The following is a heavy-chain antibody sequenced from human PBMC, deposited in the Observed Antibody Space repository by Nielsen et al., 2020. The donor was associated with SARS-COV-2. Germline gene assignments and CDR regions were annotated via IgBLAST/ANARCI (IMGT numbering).Heavy chain of an antibody. D-gene: IGHD6-19*01. CDR3: ARVGGIAVVEGGMDV. CDR2: ISSSSSYI. Sequence: GESLKISCAASGFTFSSYSMNWVRQAPGKGLEWVSSISSSSSYIYYADSVKGRFTISRDNAKNSLYLQMNSLRAEDTAVYYCARVGGIAVVEGGMDVWGQGTTVTVSS. CDR1: GFTFSSYS. J-gene: IGHJ6*02. V-gene: IGHV3-21*01.